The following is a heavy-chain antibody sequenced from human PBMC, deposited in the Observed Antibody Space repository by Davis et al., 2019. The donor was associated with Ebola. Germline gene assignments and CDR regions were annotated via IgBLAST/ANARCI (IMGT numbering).Heavy chain of an antibody. CDR1: GFTFSTYA. CDR2: ISYHGKNK. D-gene: IGHD4-17*01. J-gene: IGHJ6*02. V-gene: IGHV3-30*18. CDR3: VKDLADGDYVPKGRMDV. Sequence: GGSLRLSCEASGFTFSTYAMHWVRQAPGKGLEWLAVISYHGKNKYSADSVKGRFTISRDNSKNTLYLQMNSLRAEDTAVYYCVKDLADGDYVPKGRMDVWGQGTTVTVSS.